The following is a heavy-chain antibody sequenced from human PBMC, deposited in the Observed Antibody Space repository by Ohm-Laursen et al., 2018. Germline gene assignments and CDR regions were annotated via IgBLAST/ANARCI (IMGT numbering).Heavy chain of an antibody. CDR2: IDDNGNT. Sequence: GTLSLTCTVSGDSISGRYWSWIRQPPGKGLEWIGNIDDNGNTNYNPSLQSRVTISINTSKNQFSLQLSSVTAADTAVYYCARSHSRITMIVVVYPTAYDIWGQGTMVTVSS. CDR1: GDSISGRY. CDR3: ARSHSRITMIVVVYPTAYDI. V-gene: IGHV4-59*11. D-gene: IGHD3-22*01. J-gene: IGHJ3*02.